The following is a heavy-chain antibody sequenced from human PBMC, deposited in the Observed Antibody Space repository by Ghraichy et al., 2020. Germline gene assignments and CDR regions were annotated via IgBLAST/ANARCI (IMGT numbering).Heavy chain of an antibody. CDR3: AREGLWFGATFDY. CDR2: IKQDESEK. J-gene: IGHJ4*02. D-gene: IGHD3-10*01. V-gene: IGHV3-7*01. Sequence: ETLSLTCAASGFTFSSYWMSWVRQAPGKGLEWVANIKQDESEKYYVDSVKGRFTISRDNAKNSLYLQMNSLRAEDTAVYYCAREGLWFGATFDYWGQGTLVTVSS. CDR1: GFTFSSYW.